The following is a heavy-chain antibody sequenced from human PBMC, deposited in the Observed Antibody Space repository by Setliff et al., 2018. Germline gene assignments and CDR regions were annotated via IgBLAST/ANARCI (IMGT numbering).Heavy chain of an antibody. CDR2: IIPILGIA. J-gene: IGHJ3*02. CDR1: GGTFSSYA. D-gene: IGHD1-26*01. V-gene: IGHV1-69*10. CDR3: ARDRGTREQDAFDI. Sequence: SVKVSCKASGGTFSSYAISWVRQAPGQGLEWMGGIIPILGIANYAQKFQGRVTITADKSTSTAYMELSSLRPEDTAVYYCARDRGTREQDAFDIWGQGTMVTVSS.